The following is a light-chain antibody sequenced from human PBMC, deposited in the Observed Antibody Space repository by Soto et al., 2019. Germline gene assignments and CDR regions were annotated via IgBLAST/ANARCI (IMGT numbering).Light chain of an antibody. J-gene: IGLJ1*01. CDR3: CSYACSYTHV. V-gene: IGLV2-11*01. CDR2: DVT. CDR1: SSDVGGYNY. Sequence: QSVLTQPRSVSGSPGQSVTISCTGTSSDVGGYNYVSWYQQHPGKAPQLMIYDVTKRPSGVPDRFSGSKSGSTASLTISGLQAEDEADYYCCSYACSYTHVFGPGTKLTVL.